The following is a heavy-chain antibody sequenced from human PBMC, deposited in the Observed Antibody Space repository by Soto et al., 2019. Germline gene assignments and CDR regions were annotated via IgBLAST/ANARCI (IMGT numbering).Heavy chain of an antibody. CDR1: GFTFSSYW. J-gene: IGHJ4*02. CDR2: IKQDGSEK. Sequence: GGSLRLSCAASGFTFSSYWMSWVRQAPGKGLEWVANIKQDGSEKYYVDPVKGRFTISRDNSKNTLYLQMNSLRAEDTAVYYCARVEERSQLGTPAALRYPLDYWGQGTLVTVSS. CDR3: ARVEERSQLGTPAALRYPLDY. V-gene: IGHV3-7*01. D-gene: IGHD6-6*01.